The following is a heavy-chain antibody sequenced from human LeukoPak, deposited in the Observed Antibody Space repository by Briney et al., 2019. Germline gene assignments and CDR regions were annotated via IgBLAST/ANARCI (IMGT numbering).Heavy chain of an antibody. J-gene: IGHJ6*03. V-gene: IGHV3-7*01. CDR3: ARGGANYYYYYMDV. CDR1: GFTFSSYW. Sequence: GGSLRLSCAASGFTFSSYWMSWVRQAPGKGLEWVANIKQDGSEKYYVDSVKGRFTISRDNAKNSLYLQTNSLRAEDTAVYYCARGGANYYYYYMDVWGKGTTVTVSS. D-gene: IGHD2-15*01. CDR2: IKQDGSEK.